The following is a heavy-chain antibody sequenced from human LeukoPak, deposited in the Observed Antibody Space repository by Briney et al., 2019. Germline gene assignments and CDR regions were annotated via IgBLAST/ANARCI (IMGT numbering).Heavy chain of an antibody. CDR1: GFTFSSYW. V-gene: IGHV3-7*01. CDR3: ARESGYSSSPEFVP. CDR2: IKQDGSDK. J-gene: IGHJ5*02. Sequence: GGSLRLSCAASGFTFSSYWMSWVRQAPGKGLEWVANIKQDGSDKYYADSVKGRFTISRDNAKNSLYLQMNSLRAEDTAVYYCARESGYSSSPEFVPWGQGTLVTVSS. D-gene: IGHD6-13*01.